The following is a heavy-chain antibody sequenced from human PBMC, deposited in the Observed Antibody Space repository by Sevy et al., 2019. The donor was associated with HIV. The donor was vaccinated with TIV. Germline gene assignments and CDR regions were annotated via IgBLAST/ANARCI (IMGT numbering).Heavy chain of an antibody. D-gene: IGHD3-9*01. J-gene: IGHJ4*02. CDR2: ISSSSSTI. CDR1: GFTFSSYS. Sequence: GGSLRLSCAASGFTFSSYSMNWVRQAPGKGLEWVSYISSSSSTIYYADSVKGRFTISRDNAKNSLYLQMNSLRDEDMAVYYCARVGYDILTGASLDFDYWGQGTLVTVSS. V-gene: IGHV3-48*02. CDR3: ARVGYDILTGASLDFDY.